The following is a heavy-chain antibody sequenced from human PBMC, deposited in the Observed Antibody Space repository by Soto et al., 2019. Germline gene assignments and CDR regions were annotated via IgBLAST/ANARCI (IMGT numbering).Heavy chain of an antibody. CDR1: GGTFSSYA. Sequence: ASVKVSCKASGGTFSSYAISWVRQAPGQGLEWMGGIIPIFGTANYAQKFQGRVTITADKSTSTAYMELSSLRSEDTAVYYCARVLGLNDCSSTSCYTSGFDPWGQGTLVTVSS. D-gene: IGHD2-2*02. CDR2: IIPIFGTA. V-gene: IGHV1-69*06. CDR3: ARVLGLNDCSSTSCYTSGFDP. J-gene: IGHJ5*02.